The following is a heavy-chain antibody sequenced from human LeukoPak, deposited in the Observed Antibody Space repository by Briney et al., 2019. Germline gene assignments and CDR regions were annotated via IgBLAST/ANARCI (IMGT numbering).Heavy chain of an antibody. V-gene: IGHV3-30-3*01. CDR1: GFTFSSYA. Sequence: GGSLRLSCAASGFTFSSYAMHWVRQAPGKGLEWVAVISYDGSNKYYADSVKGRFTISRDNSKNSLYLQMNSLRAEDTAVYYCARGPPLFDPWGQGTLVAVSS. CDR3: ARGPPLFDP. J-gene: IGHJ5*02. CDR2: ISYDGSNK.